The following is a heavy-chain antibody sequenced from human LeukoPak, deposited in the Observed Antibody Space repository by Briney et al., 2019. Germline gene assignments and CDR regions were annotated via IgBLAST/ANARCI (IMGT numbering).Heavy chain of an antibody. J-gene: IGHJ4*02. CDR3: ASWGLGYYFDY. CDR2: IYYSGST. D-gene: IGHD7-27*01. Sequence: KPSETLSLTCTVSGGSISSYYWSWIRQPPGKGPEWIGYIYYSGSTNYNPSLKSRVTISVDTSKNQFSLKLSSVTAADTAVYYCASWGLGYYFDYWGQGTLVTVSS. V-gene: IGHV4-59*01. CDR1: GGSISSYY.